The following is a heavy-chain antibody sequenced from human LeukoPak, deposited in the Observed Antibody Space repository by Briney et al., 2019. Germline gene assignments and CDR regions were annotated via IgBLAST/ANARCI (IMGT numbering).Heavy chain of an antibody. V-gene: IGHV3-66*01. CDR3: ARDDNWRPCEY. J-gene: IGHJ4*02. CDR2: IYSGGGT. CDR1: GFTVNDIQ. D-gene: IGHD3-3*01. Sequence: GGSLRLSCAASGFTVNDIQMNWVPQAPGKGPEWVSVIYSGGGTFYADSVKGRFTISRDNSKNTLYLQMNSLRPEDTAVYYCARDDNWRPCEYWGQGILVTVSS.